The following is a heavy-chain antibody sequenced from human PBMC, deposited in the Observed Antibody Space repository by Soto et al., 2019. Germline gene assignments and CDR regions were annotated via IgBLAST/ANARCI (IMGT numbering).Heavy chain of an antibody. D-gene: IGHD1-26*01. J-gene: IGHJ6*02. CDR1: GDSVSSNSAA. Sequence: PSQTLSLTCAISGDSVSSNSAAWNWIRQSPSRGLEWLGRTYYRSKWYNDCAVSVKSRITINPDTSKNQFSLQLNSVTPEDTAVYYCARVVGDSGSYFDYGMDVWGQGTTVTVSS. V-gene: IGHV6-1*01. CDR3: ARVVGDSGSYFDYGMDV. CDR2: TYYRSKWYN.